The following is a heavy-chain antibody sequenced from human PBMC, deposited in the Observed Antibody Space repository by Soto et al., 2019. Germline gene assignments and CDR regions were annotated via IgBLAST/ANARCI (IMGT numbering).Heavy chain of an antibody. J-gene: IGHJ5*02. V-gene: IGHV1-8*01. CDR2: MNPNSGNT. CDR1: GYTFTSYD. Sequence: ASVKVSCKASGYTFTSYDINWVRQATGQGLEWMGWMNPNSGNTGYAQKFQGRVTMTRNTSISTAYMELSSLRSEDTAVYYCARLETTVRGISNWFDPWGQGTLVTVSS. D-gene: IGHD4-4*01. CDR3: ARLETTVRGISNWFDP.